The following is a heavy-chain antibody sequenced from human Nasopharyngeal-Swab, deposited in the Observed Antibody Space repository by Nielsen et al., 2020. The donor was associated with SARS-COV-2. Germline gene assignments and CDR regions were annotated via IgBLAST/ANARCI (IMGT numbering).Heavy chain of an antibody. CDR3: ARVPYSGSRGVGY. J-gene: IGHJ4*02. Sequence: GESLKISCAASGFTFSSYAMSWVRQAPGKGLVWVSRINSDGSSTSYADSVKGRFTISRDNAKNTLYLQMNSLRAEDTAVYYCARVPYSGSRGVGYWGQGTLVTVSS. CDR2: INSDGSST. D-gene: IGHD1-26*01. CDR1: GFTFSSYA. V-gene: IGHV3-74*01.